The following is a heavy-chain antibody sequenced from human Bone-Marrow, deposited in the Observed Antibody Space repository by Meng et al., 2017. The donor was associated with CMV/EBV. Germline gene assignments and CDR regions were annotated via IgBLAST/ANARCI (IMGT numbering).Heavy chain of an antibody. D-gene: IGHD4-17*01. CDR2: INHSGST. V-gene: IGHV4-34*01. CDR1: GGSFSGYS. Sequence: YGGSFSGYSWSWIRQPPGKGLEWIGEINHSGSTNYNPSLKSRVTISVDTSKNQFSLKLSSVTAADTAVYYCARPDYGDYTPYNWFDPWGQGTLVTVSS. CDR3: ARPDYGDYTPYNWFDP. J-gene: IGHJ5*02.